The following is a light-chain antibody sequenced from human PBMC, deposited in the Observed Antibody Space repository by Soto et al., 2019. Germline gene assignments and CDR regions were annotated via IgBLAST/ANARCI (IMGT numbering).Light chain of an antibody. J-gene: IGKJ4*01. CDR1: QGIYNH. CDR3: KQYYSYPLT. CDR2: TVS. Sequence: DIQMTQSPSGLSADEGPTVPITFGSSQGIYNHLAWFQLKPGKAPKSLIYTVSSLESGVPSRFSGSGSATDFTLTISSLQTEDFATYYCKQYYSYPLTFGRGTKVDIK. V-gene: IGKV1-16*01.